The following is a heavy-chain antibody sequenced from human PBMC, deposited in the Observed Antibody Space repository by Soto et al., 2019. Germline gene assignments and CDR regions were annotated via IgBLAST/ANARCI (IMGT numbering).Heavy chain of an antibody. CDR1: GGTISRYY. CDR2: MYNTGST. CDR3: ARDLWGYCGTDCYPLDV. V-gene: IGHV4-59*01. D-gene: IGHD2-21*02. J-gene: IGHJ6*02. Sequence: QVQLQESGPGLVKPSETLSLTCTVSGGTISRYYWSWIRQPPGKGLEWIGYMYNTGSTVYNPSFHSRVTISVDTSKNQFSLKLNSVTAADTAVYYCARDLWGYCGTDCYPLDVWGQGTTVTVSS.